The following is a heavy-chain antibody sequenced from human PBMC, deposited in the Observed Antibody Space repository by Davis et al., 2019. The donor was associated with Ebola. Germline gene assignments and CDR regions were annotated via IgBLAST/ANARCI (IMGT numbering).Heavy chain of an antibody. Sequence: ASVKVSCKASGYTFTSYGISWVRRAPGQGLEWMGWISAYNGNTNYAQKLQGRVTMTTDTSTSTAYMELRSLRSDDTAVYYCANIAPRYHCSSTSCYTPYYYYYYMDVWGKGTTVTVSS. CDR1: GYTFTSYG. V-gene: IGHV1-18*01. J-gene: IGHJ6*03. D-gene: IGHD2-2*02. CDR3: ANIAPRYHCSSTSCYTPYYYYYYMDV. CDR2: ISAYNGNT.